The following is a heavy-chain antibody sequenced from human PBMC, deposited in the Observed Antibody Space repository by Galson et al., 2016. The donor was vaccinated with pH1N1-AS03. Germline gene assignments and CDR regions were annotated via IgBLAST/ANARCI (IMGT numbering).Heavy chain of an antibody. J-gene: IGHJ4*02. CDR1: GFSFSSFG. CDR3: ARGRGYGQYYFDY. Sequence: SLRLSCAAPGFSFSSFGMHWVRQAPGKGLEWVAVIWYDGSNNYYADSVTGRFTISRDNTKNTLYLQMNSLRVEDTAVYFCARGRGYGQYYFDYWGQGTLVTVSS. D-gene: IGHD1-1*01. V-gene: IGHV3-33*01. CDR2: IWYDGSNN.